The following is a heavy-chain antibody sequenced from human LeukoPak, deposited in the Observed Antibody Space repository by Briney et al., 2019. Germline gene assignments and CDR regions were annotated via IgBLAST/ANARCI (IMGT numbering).Heavy chain of an antibody. Sequence: PGGSLRLSCAVSGFTFSKYWMNWVRQAPGKGLEWVANINRDGSEKNYVDSVKGRFTISRDNAKRSLYLQMDSLRDEDTAVYYCARSNPNRNALDLWGQGTMVTISS. D-gene: IGHD1-14*01. CDR2: INRDGSEK. V-gene: IGHV3-7*01. J-gene: IGHJ3*01. CDR3: ARSNPNRNALDL. CDR1: GFTFSKYW.